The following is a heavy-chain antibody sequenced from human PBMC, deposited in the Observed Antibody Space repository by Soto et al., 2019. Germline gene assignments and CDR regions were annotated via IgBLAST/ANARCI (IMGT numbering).Heavy chain of an antibody. J-gene: IGHJ6*02. D-gene: IGHD7-27*01. CDR2: IYYSGST. Sequence: SETLPLTWAVSGGSVSSGGYCWSWIRQHPGKGLEWIAYIYYSGSTYYNPSLKSRVTISVDTSKNQFSLKLSSVTAADTAVYYCASWGTLDVWGQGTTVTVSS. V-gene: IGHV4-31*11. CDR3: ASWGTLDV. CDR1: GGSVSSGGYC.